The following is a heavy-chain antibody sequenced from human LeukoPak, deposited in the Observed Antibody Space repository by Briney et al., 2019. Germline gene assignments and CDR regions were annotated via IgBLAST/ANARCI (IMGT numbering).Heavy chain of an antibody. D-gene: IGHD3-9*01. CDR1: GFTFSSYG. Sequence: PGGSLRLSCAASGFTFSSYGMHWVRQAPGKGLEWVAVISYDGSNKYYADSVKGRFTISRDNSKNTLYLQMNSLRAEDTAVYYCAKDNYDILTGLDYWGQGTLVTVSS. V-gene: IGHV3-30*18. CDR3: AKDNYDILTGLDY. J-gene: IGHJ4*02. CDR2: ISYDGSNK.